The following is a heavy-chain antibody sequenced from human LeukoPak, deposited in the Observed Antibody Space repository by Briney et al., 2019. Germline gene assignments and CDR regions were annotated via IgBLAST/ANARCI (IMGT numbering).Heavy chain of an antibody. CDR3: ARDSRPKFYYYYYYMDV. CDR2: ISIYNGNT. Sequence: ASVKVSCKASGYTFTSYGISWVRQAPGQGLEWLGWISIYNGNTHYAQRLQGRVTMTTDTSTTTAYMELRSLRSDDTAVYYCARDSRPKFYYYYYYMDVWGKGTTVTVSS. J-gene: IGHJ6*03. V-gene: IGHV1-18*01. CDR1: GYTFTSYG.